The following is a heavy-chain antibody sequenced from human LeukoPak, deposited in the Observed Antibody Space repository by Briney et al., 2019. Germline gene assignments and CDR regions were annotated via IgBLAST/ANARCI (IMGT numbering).Heavy chain of an antibody. Sequence: GGSLRLSCAASGFTFSSYAMGWVRQAPGKGLEWVSYISSGGSTIYYADSVKGRFTISRDNAKNSLYLQMNSLRAEDTAVYYCARQRFSTMIVVVIGEFDYWGQGTLVTVSS. CDR3: ARQRFSTMIVVVIGEFDY. CDR2: ISSGGSTI. V-gene: IGHV3-48*03. D-gene: IGHD3-22*01. J-gene: IGHJ4*02. CDR1: GFTFSSYA.